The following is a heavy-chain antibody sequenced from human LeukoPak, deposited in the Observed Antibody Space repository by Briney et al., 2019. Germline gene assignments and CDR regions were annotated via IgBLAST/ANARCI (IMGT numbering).Heavy chain of an antibody. D-gene: IGHD1-20*01. CDR1: GFTFSSYS. CDR3: ARDPGITGTLEAFDI. Sequence: GGSLRLSCAASGFTFSSYSMNWVRQAPGKGLEWVSSISSSSSYIYYADSVKGRFTISRDNSKNTLYLQMNSLRAEDTAVYYCARDPGITGTLEAFDIWGQGTMVTVSS. V-gene: IGHV3-21*01. J-gene: IGHJ3*02. CDR2: ISSSSSYI.